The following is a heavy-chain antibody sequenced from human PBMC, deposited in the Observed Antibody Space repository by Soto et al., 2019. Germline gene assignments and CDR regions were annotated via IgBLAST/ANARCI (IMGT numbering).Heavy chain of an antibody. CDR3: ARDRGPNSSSLPGVVPPYYYYGMDV. V-gene: IGHV1-69*06. CDR2: IIPIFGTA. CDR1: GGTFSSYA. J-gene: IGHJ6*02. D-gene: IGHD6-6*01. Sequence: SVKVSCKASGGTFSSYAISWVRQAPGQGLEWMGGIIPIFGTANYAQKFQGRVTITADKSTSTAYMELSSLRSEDTAVYYCARDRGPNSSSLPGVVPPYYYYGMDVWGQGTTVTVSS.